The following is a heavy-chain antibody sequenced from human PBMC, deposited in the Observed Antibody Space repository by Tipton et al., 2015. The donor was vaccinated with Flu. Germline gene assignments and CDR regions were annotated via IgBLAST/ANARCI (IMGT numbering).Heavy chain of an antibody. CDR1: GGSISSYY. Sequence: TLSLTCTVSGGSISSYYWSWIRQPAGKGLEWIGRIYTSGSTNYNPSLKSRVTMSVGTSKNQFSLKLSSVTAADTAVYYCAGIAVAGIFDYWGQGTLVTVSS. J-gene: IGHJ4*02. D-gene: IGHD6-19*01. V-gene: IGHV4-4*07. CDR2: IYTSGST. CDR3: AGIAVAGIFDY.